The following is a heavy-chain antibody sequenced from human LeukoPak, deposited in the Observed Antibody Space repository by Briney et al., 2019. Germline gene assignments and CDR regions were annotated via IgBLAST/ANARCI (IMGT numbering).Heavy chain of an antibody. CDR3: ARQRSLAYCGGDCYWDFDY. D-gene: IGHD2-21*02. Sequence: PSETLSLTCTVSGGSISSSSYYWGWIRQPPGKGLKWIGSIYYSGSTHYNPSLKSRVTISVDTSKNQFSLKLSSVTAADTAVYYCARQRSLAYCGGDCYWDFDYWGQGTLVTVSS. CDR2: IYYSGST. V-gene: IGHV4-39*01. CDR1: GGSISSSSYY. J-gene: IGHJ4*02.